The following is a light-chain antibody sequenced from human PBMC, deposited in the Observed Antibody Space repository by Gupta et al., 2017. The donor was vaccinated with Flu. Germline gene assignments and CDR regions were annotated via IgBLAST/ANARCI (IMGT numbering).Light chain of an antibody. CDR3: SSCTCSTTLV. Sequence: QSALTQPASVSGSPGQSITIPCIGTSSDIGSYNYVSWYQQHPGTAPKLVRDDVTNRHSGMSNRGAGSKSGDTASLTISGLQAEDEAEYYCSSCTCSTTLVFGGGTKLTVL. V-gene: IGLV2-14*01. CDR1: SSDIGSYNY. CDR2: DVT. J-gene: IGLJ2*01.